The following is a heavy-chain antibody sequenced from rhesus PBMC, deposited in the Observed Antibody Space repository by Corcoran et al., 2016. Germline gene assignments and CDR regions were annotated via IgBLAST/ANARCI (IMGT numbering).Heavy chain of an antibody. Sequence: QVQLQESGPGLVKPSATLSLTCAVSGYSISSGYYWGWIRQPPGKGLEYIGYISGSSGSTYYNPSLKSRVTISKDTSKNQFSLKLSSVTAADTAVYYCARLSWNNPFDYWGQGVLVTVSS. V-gene: IGHV4-99*01. J-gene: IGHJ4*01. CDR2: ISGSSGST. D-gene: IGHD1-20*01. CDR3: ARLSWNNPFDY. CDR1: GYSISSGYY.